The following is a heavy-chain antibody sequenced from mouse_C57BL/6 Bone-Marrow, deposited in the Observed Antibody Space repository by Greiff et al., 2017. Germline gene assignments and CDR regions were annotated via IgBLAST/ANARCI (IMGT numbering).Heavy chain of an antibody. D-gene: IGHD2-5*01. Sequence: QVQLQQPGAELVRPGTSVKLSCKASGYTFTSYWMHWVKRRPGQGLEWIGVIDPSDSYTNYNQKFKGKATLTVDTSSSTAYMQLSSLTSEDSAVYCCAREGDSNYVFAYWGQGTLVTVSA. CDR1: GYTFTSYW. V-gene: IGHV1-59*01. J-gene: IGHJ3*01. CDR3: AREGDSNYVFAY. CDR2: IDPSDSYT.